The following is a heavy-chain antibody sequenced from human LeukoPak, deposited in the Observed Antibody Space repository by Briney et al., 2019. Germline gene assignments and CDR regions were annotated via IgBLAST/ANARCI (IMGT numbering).Heavy chain of an antibody. CDR2: IYSGGST. Sequence: GGSLRLSCAASVFTVSSNYMSSVRQAPGKGLEWVSVIYSGGSTYYADSVKGRFTISRDNSKNTLYLQMNSLRGEDTAVYYCARGGNWNAFDIWGQGTMVTVSS. CDR1: VFTVSSNY. D-gene: IGHD1-20*01. CDR3: ARGGNWNAFDI. J-gene: IGHJ3*02. V-gene: IGHV3-66*01.